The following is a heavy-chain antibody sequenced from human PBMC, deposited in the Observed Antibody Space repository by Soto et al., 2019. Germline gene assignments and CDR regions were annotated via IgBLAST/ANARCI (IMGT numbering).Heavy chain of an antibody. J-gene: IGHJ6*02. CDR1: GGPISTYY. V-gene: IGHV4-4*07. CDR2: MDTSGST. D-gene: IGHD3-22*01. CDR3: AREGGYYDGSGSGVYHYYGVDV. Sequence: QVQLQESGPGLVKPSETLSLTCTVSGGPISTYYWSWIRQPAGKGLEWIGRMDTSGSTNYNLPLQIRATMSTDTSKNQFSLKLSSVTAAGTAVYYCAREGGYYDGSGSGVYHYYGVDVWGQGTTVTVSS.